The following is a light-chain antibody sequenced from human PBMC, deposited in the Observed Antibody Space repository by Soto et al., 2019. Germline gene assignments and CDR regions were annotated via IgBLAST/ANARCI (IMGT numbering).Light chain of an antibody. CDR3: PQYNSYYYT. CDR1: QSISSW. J-gene: IGKJ2*01. Sequence: DIQMTQSPSTLSASVGDRVTITCRASQSISSWLAWSQQKPGKAPKVLIYDASSLESGVPSRFSASGSGTKLTPTLSSLQPDDFANYYCPQYNSYYYTFGQGTKLEIK. V-gene: IGKV1-5*01. CDR2: DAS.